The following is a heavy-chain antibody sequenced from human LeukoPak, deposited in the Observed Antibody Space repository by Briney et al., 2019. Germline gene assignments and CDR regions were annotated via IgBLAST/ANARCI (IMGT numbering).Heavy chain of an antibody. V-gene: IGHV1-2*02. D-gene: IGHD1-26*01. CDR3: ARGRGGATTGFDH. Sequence: GASVQVSCKASGYTFSGYYMHWVRQAPGQGLESMGWINSNSGARNYAPKFQGRVTFSRDNSISTAYMSLSSLRSDYTAIYYCARGRGGATTGFDHWGQGTLVTVSS. J-gene: IGHJ4*02. CDR2: INSNSGAR. CDR1: GYTFSGYY.